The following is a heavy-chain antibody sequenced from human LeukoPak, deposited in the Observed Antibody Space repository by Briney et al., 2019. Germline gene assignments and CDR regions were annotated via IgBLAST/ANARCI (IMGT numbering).Heavy chain of an antibody. Sequence: SQTLSLTSAISGDSVSSNSAAWNWIRQSPSRGLEWLGRTYYRSKWYNDYAASVKSRITFNPDTSNNQFSLQLISVTPEDTAVYYCARGWSFDCWGQGTLVTVSS. D-gene: IGHD6-19*01. V-gene: IGHV6-1*01. CDR1: GDSVSSNSAA. CDR3: ARGWSFDC. CDR2: TYYRSKWYN. J-gene: IGHJ4*02.